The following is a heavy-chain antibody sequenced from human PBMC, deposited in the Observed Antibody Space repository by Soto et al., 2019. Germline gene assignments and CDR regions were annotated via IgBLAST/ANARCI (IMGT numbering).Heavy chain of an antibody. CDR2: ISYAGSKK. V-gene: IGHV3-30*18. CDR1: GFTFDNYG. CDR3: AKDLDVVVVVTATRGLDV. D-gene: IGHD2-15*01. J-gene: IGHJ6*02. Sequence: QVQLVESGGGVVQPGRSLRLSCAASGFTFDNYGLHWVRQAPGKGLEWVAVISYAGSKKFYADSVTGRFTISRDNSKNRVYLQMNTLRVEDTAVYYCAKDLDVVVVVTATRGLDVWGQGTTFAVSS.